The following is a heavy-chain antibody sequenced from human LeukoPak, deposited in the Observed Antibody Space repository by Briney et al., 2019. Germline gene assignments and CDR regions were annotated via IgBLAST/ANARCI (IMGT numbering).Heavy chain of an antibody. D-gene: IGHD3-16*02. V-gene: IGHV3-23*01. J-gene: IGHJ4*02. CDR1: AFTFSSYG. CDR2: ISGSGGST. Sequence: GGSLRLSCAASAFTFSSYGMHWVRQAPGKGLEGVSAISGSGGSTYYADSAKGRFTISRDNSKNTLYLQMNSLRAGDTAVYYCAIPRPYDYVWGSYRYSVDYFDYWGQGTLVTVSS. CDR3: AIPRPYDYVWGSYRYSVDYFDY.